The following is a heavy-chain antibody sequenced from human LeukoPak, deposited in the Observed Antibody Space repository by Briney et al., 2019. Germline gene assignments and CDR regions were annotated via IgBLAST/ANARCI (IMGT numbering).Heavy chain of an antibody. CDR3: ARVGGSGWPRGNLDY. Sequence: SETLSLTCTISGGSISSSSYYWGWIRQPPGKGLEWIGSIYYSGSTHHNPSLKSRDTISVDTSKNQFSLKLTSVTAADTAVYYCARVGGSGWPRGNLDYWGQGTLVTVSS. CDR1: GGSISSSSYY. D-gene: IGHD6-19*01. V-gene: IGHV4-39*07. J-gene: IGHJ4*02. CDR2: IYYSGST.